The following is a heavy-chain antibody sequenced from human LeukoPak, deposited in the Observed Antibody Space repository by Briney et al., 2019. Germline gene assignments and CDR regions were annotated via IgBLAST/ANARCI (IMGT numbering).Heavy chain of an antibody. CDR1: GGTFSSYA. J-gene: IGHJ6*02. D-gene: IGHD2-21*01. CDR2: IIPIFGTA. CDR3: ASGPIHSILYYYGMDV. V-gene: IGHV1-69*13. Sequence: GASVKVSCKASGGTFSSYAISWVRQAPGQGLEWMGGIIPIFGTANYAQKFQGRVTITADESTSTAYMELGSLRSEDTAVYYCASGPIHSILYYYGMDVWGQGTTVTVSS.